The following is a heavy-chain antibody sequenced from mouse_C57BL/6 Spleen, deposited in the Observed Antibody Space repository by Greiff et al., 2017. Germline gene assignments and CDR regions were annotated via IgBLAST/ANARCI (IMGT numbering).Heavy chain of an antibody. V-gene: IGHV1-59*01. D-gene: IGHD1-1*01. J-gene: IGHJ2*01. CDR3: ARKGVLLLYFDY. Sequence: QVQLQQPGAELVRPGTSVKLSCKASCYTFTSYWMHWVKQRPGQGLEWIGVIDPSDSYTNYNQKFKGKATLTVDTSSSTAYMQLSSLTSEDSAVYYCARKGVLLLYFDYWGQGTTLTVSS. CDR2: IDPSDSYT. CDR1: CYTFTSYW.